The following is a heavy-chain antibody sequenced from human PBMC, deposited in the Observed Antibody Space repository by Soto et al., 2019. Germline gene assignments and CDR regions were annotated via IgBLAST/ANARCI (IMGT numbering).Heavy chain of an antibody. V-gene: IGHV4-39*01. J-gene: IGHJ4*02. CDR1: GGSISSSSYY. Sequence: QLQLQESGPGLVKPSETLSLTCTVSGGSISSSSYYWGWIRQPPGKGLEWIGSIYYSGSTYYNPSLKSRVTISVDTSKNQFPLKLSSVTAADTAVYYCARLRQQLVMSFDYWGQGTLVTVSS. CDR3: ARLRQQLVMSFDY. CDR2: IYYSGST. D-gene: IGHD6-13*01.